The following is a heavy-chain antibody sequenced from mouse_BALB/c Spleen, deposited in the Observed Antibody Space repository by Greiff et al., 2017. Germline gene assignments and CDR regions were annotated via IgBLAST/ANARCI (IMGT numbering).Heavy chain of an antibody. J-gene: IGHJ4*01. CDR3: ARGYYGNLYYAMDY. D-gene: IGHD2-1*01. Sequence: VQLQQSGPELVRPGVSVKISCKGSGYTFTDYAMHWVKQSHAKSLEWIGVISTYYGNTNYNQKFKGKATMTVDKSSSTAYMELARLTSEDSAIYYCARGYYGNLYYAMDYWGQGTSVTVSS. V-gene: IGHV1-67*01. CDR2: ISTYYGNT. CDR1: GYTFTDYA.